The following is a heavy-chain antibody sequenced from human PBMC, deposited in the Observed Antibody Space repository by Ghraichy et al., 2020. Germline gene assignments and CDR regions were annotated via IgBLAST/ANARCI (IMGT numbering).Heavy chain of an antibody. CDR2: FYYSGST. Sequence: SETPSLTCTVSGFSVGSASYYWSWFRQPPGKGLEWIAYFYYSGSTNYNPSLKSLVTISVDTSKNQFSLKLSSVTAADTAVYYCARVSGCSGDSFYLWYFDYWGQGTLVTVSS. J-gene: IGHJ4*02. V-gene: IGHV4-61*01. D-gene: IGHD2-15*01. CDR3: ARVSGCSGDSFYLWYFDY. CDR1: GFSVGSASYY.